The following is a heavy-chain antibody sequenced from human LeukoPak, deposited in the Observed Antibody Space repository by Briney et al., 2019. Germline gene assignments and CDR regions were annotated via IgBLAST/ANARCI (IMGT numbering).Heavy chain of an antibody. CDR1: NGPTNTYQ. CDR3: ARHPSWIQLWAHPFDY. Sequence: SETLSLTCTVSNGPTNTYQWTWIRQPPGKGLEWIGEINHSGSTNYNPSLKSRVTISVDTSKNQFSLKLSSVTAADTAVYYCARHPSWIQLWAHPFDYWGQGTLVTVSS. CDR2: INHSGST. J-gene: IGHJ4*02. D-gene: IGHD5-18*01. V-gene: IGHV4-34*01.